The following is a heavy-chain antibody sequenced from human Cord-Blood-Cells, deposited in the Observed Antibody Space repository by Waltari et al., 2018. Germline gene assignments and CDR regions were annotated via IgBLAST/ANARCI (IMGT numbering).Heavy chain of an antibody. Sequence: EVQLVESGGGLVQPGGSLKLSCAASGFTFSGAAMHWVRQASGERLEGFGRIRSKTNSFATAYAASVKGRFNISRDDSKNTAYLQMNSLKTEDTAVYYCTRQWRDAFDIWGQGTMVTVSS. CDR1: GFTFSGAA. CDR3: TRQWRDAFDI. CDR2: IRSKTNSFAT. D-gene: IGHD5-12*01. V-gene: IGHV3-73*02. J-gene: IGHJ3*02.